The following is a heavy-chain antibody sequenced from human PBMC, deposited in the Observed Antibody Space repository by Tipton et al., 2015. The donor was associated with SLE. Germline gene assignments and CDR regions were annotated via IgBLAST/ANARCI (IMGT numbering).Heavy chain of an antibody. CDR1: GGSISSSSYY. CDR3: ARDSSGYNY. V-gene: IGHV4-39*07. CDR2: IFTSGST. Sequence: TLSLTCTVSGGSISSSSYYWGWIRQPPGKGLEWIGYIFTSGSTNYNPSLKSRVTISVDTSKNQFSLKLSSVTAADTAVYYCARDSSGYNYWGQGTLVTVSS. D-gene: IGHD5-18*01. J-gene: IGHJ4*02.